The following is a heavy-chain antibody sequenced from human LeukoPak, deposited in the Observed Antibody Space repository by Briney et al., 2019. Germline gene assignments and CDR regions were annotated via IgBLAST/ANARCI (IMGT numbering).Heavy chain of an antibody. D-gene: IGHD3-22*01. V-gene: IGHV3-7*03. Sequence: HPGGSLRLSCAASGFTFSSYWMSWVRQAPGKGLEWVANIKQDGSEKYYVDSVKGRFTISRDNTKNTLYLQMNSLRAEDTAIYYCAKSLPGPYYYDGTVYYPRVAFDIWGLGTMVTVSS. CDR3: AKSLPGPYYYDGTVYYPRVAFDI. CDR1: GFTFSSYW. J-gene: IGHJ3*02. CDR2: IKQDGSEK.